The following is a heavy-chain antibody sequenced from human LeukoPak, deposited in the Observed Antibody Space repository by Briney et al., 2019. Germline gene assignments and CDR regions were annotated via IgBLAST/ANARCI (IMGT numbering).Heavy chain of an antibody. CDR1: GFTFSSYA. V-gene: IGHV3-23*01. Sequence: PGGSLRLSCAASGFTFSSYAMSWVRQAPGNGLEWVSAISGSGGSAYYADSVKGRFTISRDNSKNTLYLQMNSLRAEDTAVYYCAKGLTTVTKGLGMDVWGKGTTVTVSS. CDR3: AKGLTTVTKGLGMDV. J-gene: IGHJ6*03. D-gene: IGHD4-17*01. CDR2: ISGSGGSA.